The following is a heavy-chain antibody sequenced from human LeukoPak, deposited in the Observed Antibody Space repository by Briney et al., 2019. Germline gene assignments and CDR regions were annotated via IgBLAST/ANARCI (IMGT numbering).Heavy chain of an antibody. CDR1: GWSVSSNSAA. CDR2: TIYRSSRYK. J-gene: IGHJ3*02. Sequence: RTLSLTCPISGWSVSSNSAAWNWIRQSPSGGLEWFIRTIYRSSRYKDYAVSVKSRITISSDTSMNQFFLHLSSVIPEDTGVYYCARAFPTRDAFETWGQGTMVTVSS. V-gene: IGHV6-1*01. CDR3: ARAFPTRDAFET.